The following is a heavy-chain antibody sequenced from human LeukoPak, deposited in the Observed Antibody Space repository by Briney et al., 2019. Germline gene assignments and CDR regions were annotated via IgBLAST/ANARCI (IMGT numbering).Heavy chain of an antibody. D-gene: IGHD3-10*01. Sequence: PSETLSLTCTVSGGSISSSSYYWGWIRQPPGKGLEWIGSIYYSGSTYYNPSLKSRVTISVDTSKNQFSLKLSSVTAADTAVYYCTARWFETIPGLYYFDYWGQGTLVTVSS. J-gene: IGHJ4*02. V-gene: IGHV4-39*07. CDR2: IYYSGST. CDR1: GGSISSSSYY. CDR3: TARWFETIPGLYYFDY.